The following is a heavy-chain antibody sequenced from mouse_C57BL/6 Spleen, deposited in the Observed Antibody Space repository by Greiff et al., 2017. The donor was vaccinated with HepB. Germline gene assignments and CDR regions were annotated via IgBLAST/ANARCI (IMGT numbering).Heavy chain of an antibody. J-gene: IGHJ2*01. V-gene: IGHV1-18*01. CDR2: INPNNGGT. D-gene: IGHD3-2*02. CDR3: ARRDSSGYGD. CDR1: GYTFTDYN. Sequence: VQLKESGPELVKPGASVKIPCKASGYTFTDYNMDWVKQSHGKSLEWIGDINPNNGGTIYNQKFKGKATLTVDKSSITAYMELRSLTSEDTAVYYGARRDSSGYGDWGQGTTRTVSS.